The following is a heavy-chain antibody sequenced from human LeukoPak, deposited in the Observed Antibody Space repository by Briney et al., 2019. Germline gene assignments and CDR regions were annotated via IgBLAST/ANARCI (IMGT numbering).Heavy chain of an antibody. CDR1: GGSFSGYY. V-gene: IGHV4-34*01. J-gene: IGHJ6*03. CDR2: INHSGST. Sequence: PSETLSLTCAVYGGSFSGYYWSWIRQPPGKGLEWIGEINHSGSTNYNPSLKSRVTISVDTSKNQFSLKLSSVTAADTAVYYCARERNYYYYYMDVWCKGTTVIVSS. CDR3: ARERNYYYYYMDV.